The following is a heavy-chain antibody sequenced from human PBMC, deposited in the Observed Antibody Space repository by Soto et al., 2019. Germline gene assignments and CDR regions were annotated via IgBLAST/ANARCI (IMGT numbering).Heavy chain of an antibody. V-gene: IGHV3-30*03. CDR1: GFTFSSYG. D-gene: IGHD3-10*01. CDR3: AIDRYITATTGNFD. J-gene: IGHJ2*01. Sequence: GGSLRLSCAASGFTFSSYGMHWVRQAPGKGLEWVAVISYDGSNKYYADSVKGRFTISRDNSKNTLYLQMSRLRAEDTAVYYCAIDRYITATTGNFD. CDR2: ISYDGSNK.